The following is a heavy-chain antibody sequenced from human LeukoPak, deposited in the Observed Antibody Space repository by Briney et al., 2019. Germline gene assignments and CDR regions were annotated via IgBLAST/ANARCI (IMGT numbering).Heavy chain of an antibody. V-gene: IGHV3-23*01. CDR1: GLTFSNYA. CDR2: ISGSGGST. J-gene: IGHJ4*02. CDR3: AKDAPPAIAVAGYLDY. Sequence: GGSLRLSCAASGLTFSNYAMNWVRQAPGKGLEWVSAISGSGGSTYYADSVKGRFTISRDNSKNTLYLQMNSLRAEDTAVYYCAKDAPPAIAVAGYLDYWGQGTLVTVSS. D-gene: IGHD6-19*01.